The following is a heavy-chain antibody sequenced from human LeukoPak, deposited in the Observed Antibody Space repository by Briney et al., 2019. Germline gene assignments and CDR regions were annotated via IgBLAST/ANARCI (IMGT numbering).Heavy chain of an antibody. Sequence: PGGSLRLSCAASGFTFSSYAMSWVRQAPGKGLEWVSAISGSGGSTYYADSVKGRFTISRDNSKNTLYLQINSLRAEDTAVYYCAKTLVFHPFYYYYYGMDVWGQGTTVTVSS. D-gene: IGHD2-21*02. CDR1: GFTFSSYA. J-gene: IGHJ6*02. V-gene: IGHV3-23*01. CDR3: AKTLVFHPFYYYYYGMDV. CDR2: ISGSGGST.